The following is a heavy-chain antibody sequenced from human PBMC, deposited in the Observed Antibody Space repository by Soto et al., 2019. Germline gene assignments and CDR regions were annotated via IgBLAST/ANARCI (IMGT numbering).Heavy chain of an antibody. CDR1: GGSISSYY. V-gene: IGHV4-34*01. CDR3: ARTRYSGYSWVPDY. J-gene: IGHJ4*02. CDR2: INHSGST. D-gene: IGHD5-12*01. Sequence: SETLPHTWTVSGGSISSYYWSWIRQPPGKGLEWIGEINHSGSTNYNPSLKSRVTISVDTSKNQFSLKLSSVTAADTAVYYCARTRYSGYSWVPDYWGQGTLVTVSS.